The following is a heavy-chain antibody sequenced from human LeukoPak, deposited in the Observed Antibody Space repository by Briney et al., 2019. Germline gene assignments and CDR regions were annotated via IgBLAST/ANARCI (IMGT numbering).Heavy chain of an antibody. CDR3: ARALWDYDSSGYTLFDY. J-gene: IGHJ4*02. D-gene: IGHD3-22*01. CDR1: GGTFGSYA. Sequence: EASVKVSCKASGGTFGSYAISWVRQAPGQGLEWMEGIIPIFGTANYAQKFQGRVTITADESTSTAYMELSSLRSEDTAVYYCARALWDYDSSGYTLFDYWGQGTLVTVSS. V-gene: IGHV1-69*13. CDR2: IIPIFGTA.